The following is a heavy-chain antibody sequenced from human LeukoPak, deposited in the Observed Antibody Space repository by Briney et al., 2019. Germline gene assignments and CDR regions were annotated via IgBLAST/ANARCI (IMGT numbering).Heavy chain of an antibody. J-gene: IGHJ4*02. D-gene: IGHD1-26*01. V-gene: IGHV3-21*01. Sequence: XXPXXGXXXXXSISTSSRYIYYADSVKRRFTISRDNAQNSLYLQMNSLRAEDTAVYYCARELSGEPAYFDYWGQGTLVTVSS. CDR2: ISTSSRYI. CDR3: ARELSGEPAYFDY.